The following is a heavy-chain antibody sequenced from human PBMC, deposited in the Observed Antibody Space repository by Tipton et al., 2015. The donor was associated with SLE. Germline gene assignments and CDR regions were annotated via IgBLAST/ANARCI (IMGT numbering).Heavy chain of an antibody. CDR3: ARDLGFGESMDV. CDR2: IYYSGST. J-gene: IGHJ6*04. Sequence: TLSLTCTVSGGSISSGSYYWSWIRQPAGKGLEWIGYIYYSGSTYYNPSLKSRVTISIDTSKNQFSLKLNSVTAADTAVYYCARDLGFGESMDVWGKGTTVTVSS. V-gene: IGHV4-30-4*08. CDR1: GGSISSGSYY. D-gene: IGHD3-10*01.